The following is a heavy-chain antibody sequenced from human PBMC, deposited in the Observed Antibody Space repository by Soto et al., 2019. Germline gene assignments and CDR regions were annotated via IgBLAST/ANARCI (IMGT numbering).Heavy chain of an antibody. CDR3: ARGRGDGYNQHWYSDL. V-gene: IGHV4-34*01. D-gene: IGHD3-10*01. CDR2: INHSGST. Sequence: PSETLSLTCAVYGGSFSGYYWSWIRQPPGKGLEWIGEINHSGSTNYNPSLKSRVSISVGTSNNQFSLKLSSVTAADTAVYYCARGRGDGYNQHWYSDLWGRGTLVTVSS. J-gene: IGHJ2*01. CDR1: GGSFSGYY.